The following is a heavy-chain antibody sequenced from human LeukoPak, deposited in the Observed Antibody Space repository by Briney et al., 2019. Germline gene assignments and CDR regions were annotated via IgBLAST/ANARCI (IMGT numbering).Heavy chain of an antibody. CDR1: GFTFSSYG. CDR2: ISGTSNYI. CDR3: ARDGFCSGGSCYGY. V-gene: IGHV3-21*01. Sequence: PGGSLRLSCEVSGFTFSSYGMNWVRQAPGKGLEWVSSISGTSNYIDYADSVKGRFTISRDNTKNSLYLQMNSLRAEDTAVYYCARDGFCSGGSCYGYWGQGTLVTASS. J-gene: IGHJ4*02. D-gene: IGHD2-15*01.